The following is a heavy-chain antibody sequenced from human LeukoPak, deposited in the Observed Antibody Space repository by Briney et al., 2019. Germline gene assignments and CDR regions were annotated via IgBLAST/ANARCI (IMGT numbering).Heavy chain of an antibody. V-gene: IGHV4-39*07. CDR1: GFSLSTSGVG. D-gene: IGHD3-22*01. J-gene: IGHJ5*02. Sequence: SGPTLVKPTQTLTLTCTFSGFSLSTSGVGVGWIRQPPGKGLEWIGEINHSGSTYYNPSLKSRVTISVDTSKNQFSLKLSSVTAADTAVYYCARDNGDSSDYYGRYNWFDPWGQGTLVTVSS. CDR2: INHSGST. CDR3: ARDNGDSSDYYGRYNWFDP.